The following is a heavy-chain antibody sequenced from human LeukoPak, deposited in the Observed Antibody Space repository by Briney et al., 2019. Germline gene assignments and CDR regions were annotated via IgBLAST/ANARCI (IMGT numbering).Heavy chain of an antibody. D-gene: IGHD3/OR15-3a*01. CDR1: GGSFSGYY. CDR3: ARVGQNAFDI. V-gene: IGHV4-34*01. Sequence: SETLSLTCAVYGGSFSGYYWSWIRQPPGKGLEWIGEINHSGSTNYNPSLKSRVTISVDTSKNQFSLKLSSVTAADTAVYYCARVGQNAFDIWGQGTMVTVSS. J-gene: IGHJ3*02. CDR2: INHSGST.